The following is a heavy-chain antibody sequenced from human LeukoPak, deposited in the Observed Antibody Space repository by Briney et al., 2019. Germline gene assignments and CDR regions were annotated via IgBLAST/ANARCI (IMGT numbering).Heavy chain of an antibody. CDR1: GFTFDDYA. CDR3: AKDRRDYCGGDCYSIEYFQH. D-gene: IGHD2-21*02. Sequence: PGGSLRLSCAASGFTFDDYAMPWVRQAPGKGLEWVSLISGDGGSTYYADSVKGRFTISRDNSKNSLYLQMNSLRTEDTALYYCAKDRRDYCGGDCYSIEYFQHWGQGTLVTVSS. J-gene: IGHJ1*01. V-gene: IGHV3-43*02. CDR2: ISGDGGST.